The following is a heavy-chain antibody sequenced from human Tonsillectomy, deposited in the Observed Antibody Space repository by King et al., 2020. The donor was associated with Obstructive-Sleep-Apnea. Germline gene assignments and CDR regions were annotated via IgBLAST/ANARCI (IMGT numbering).Heavy chain of an antibody. CDR1: GGSISSDDYY. D-gene: IGHD3-9*01. CDR2: SYYTGST. V-gene: IGHV4-30-4*01. CDR3: ARFTYNVLTGNFYFDF. J-gene: IGHJ4*02. Sequence: VQLQESGPRLVKPSETLSITCTVSGGSISSDDYYWSWIRQPPGKGLEWLGYSYYTGSTLYNPSLKGRITISVDTSKNQFSLKLTSVTAADTAVYFCARFTYNVLTGNFYFDFWGQGTLVPVSS.